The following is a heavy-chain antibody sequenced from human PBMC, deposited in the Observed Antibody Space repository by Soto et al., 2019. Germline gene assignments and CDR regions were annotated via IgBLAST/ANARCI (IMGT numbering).Heavy chain of an antibody. CDR1: VGSISSSSHY. J-gene: IGHJ4*02. Sequence: SETLSLTCTVSVGSISSSSHYCGWIRQPPGKGLEWIGSIYYSGSTYYNPSLKSRVTISVNKSKNQFSLKLSSVTAADTAVYYCARRELVWFGELLAFDYWGQGTLVTVSS. V-gene: IGHV4-39*01. D-gene: IGHD3-10*01. CDR2: IYYSGST. CDR3: ARRELVWFGELLAFDY.